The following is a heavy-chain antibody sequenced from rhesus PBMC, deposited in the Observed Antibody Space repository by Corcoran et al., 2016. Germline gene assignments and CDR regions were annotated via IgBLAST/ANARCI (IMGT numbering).Heavy chain of an antibody. D-gene: IGHD6S26*01. CDR2: INGNSGST. Sequence: QVQLQESGPGLVKPSETLSLTCAVSGGSFSSYWWSWIRQPPGKGLEWIGEINGNSGSTNYNPSLKSRVTFSKDASKNQFSLKLSSVTAADTAVYYCARSSGWSQSWDYWGQGVLVTVSS. J-gene: IGHJ4*01. CDR3: ARSSGWSQSWDY. V-gene: IGHV4-80*01. CDR1: GGSFSSYW.